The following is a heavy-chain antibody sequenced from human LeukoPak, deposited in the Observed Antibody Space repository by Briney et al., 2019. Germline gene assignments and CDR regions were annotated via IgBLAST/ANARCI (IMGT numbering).Heavy chain of an antibody. Sequence: ASVKVSCKASGYTFTGSIMHGVRQALGQGLEWMGWINPNSGGTNYAQKFQGRVTMTRDTSISTAYMELSRLRSDDTAVYYCARGYCSGGSCYYYFDYWGQGTLVTVSS. CDR2: INPNSGGT. CDR1: GYTFTGSI. J-gene: IGHJ4*02. V-gene: IGHV1-2*02. CDR3: ARGYCSGGSCYYYFDY. D-gene: IGHD2-15*01.